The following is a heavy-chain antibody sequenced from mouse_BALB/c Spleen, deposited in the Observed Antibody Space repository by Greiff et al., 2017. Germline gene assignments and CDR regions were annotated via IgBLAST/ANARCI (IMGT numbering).Heavy chain of an antibody. CDR1: GFTFSSYA. D-gene: IGHD1-1*01. CDR2: ISSGGST. J-gene: IGHJ2*01. CDR3: ARGPITTVVSYYFDY. Sequence: DVMLVESGGGLVKPGGSLKLSCAASGFTFSSYAMSWVRQTPEKRLEWVASISSGGSTYYPDSVKGRFTISRDNARNILYLQMSSLRSEDTAMYYCARGPITTVVSYYFDYWGQGTTLTVSS. V-gene: IGHV5-6-5*01.